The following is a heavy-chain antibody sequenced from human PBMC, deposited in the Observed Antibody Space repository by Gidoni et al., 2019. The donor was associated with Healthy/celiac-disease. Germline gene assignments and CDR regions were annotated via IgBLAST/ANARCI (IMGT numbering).Heavy chain of an antibody. Sequence: EVQLVESGGGLVQPGGSLRLSCAASGFTFSSESMNWVRQAPGKGLEWVSYISSSSSTIYYADSVKGRFTISRDNAKNSLYLQMNSLRDEDTAVYYCARVRITIFGVGMGAFDIWGQGTMVTVSS. CDR3: ARVRITIFGVGMGAFDI. J-gene: IGHJ3*02. D-gene: IGHD3-3*01. V-gene: IGHV3-48*02. CDR1: GFTFSSES. CDR2: ISSSSSTI.